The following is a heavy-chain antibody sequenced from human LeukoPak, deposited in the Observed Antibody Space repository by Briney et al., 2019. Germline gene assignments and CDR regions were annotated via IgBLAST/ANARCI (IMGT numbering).Heavy chain of an antibody. CDR3: ARDRDFWSGYLLSYYYGMDV. D-gene: IGHD3-3*01. CDR2: ISSSSSYT. V-gene: IGHV3-11*06. CDR1: GFTFSDYY. J-gene: IGHJ6*02. Sequence: GGSLRLSCAASGFTFSDYYMSWLRQAPGKGLEWVSYISSSSSYTNYADSVKGRFTISRDNAKNSLYLQMNSLRAEDTAVYYCARDRDFWSGYLLSYYYGMDVWGQGTTVTVSS.